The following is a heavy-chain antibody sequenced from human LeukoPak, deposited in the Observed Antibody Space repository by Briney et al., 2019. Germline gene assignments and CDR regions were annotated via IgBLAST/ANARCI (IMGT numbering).Heavy chain of an antibody. V-gene: IGHV1-8*01. J-gene: IGHJ4*02. D-gene: IGHD2-15*01. Sequence: AASVKVSCKASGYTFTSYDINWVRQATGQGLEWMGWMNPNSGNTGYAQKFQGRVTMTRNTSISTAYMELSSLRSEDTAVYYCARHPHKYCSGGSCYSGDYWGQGTLVTVSS. CDR2: MNPNSGNT. CDR1: GYTFTSYD. CDR3: ARHPHKYCSGGSCYSGDY.